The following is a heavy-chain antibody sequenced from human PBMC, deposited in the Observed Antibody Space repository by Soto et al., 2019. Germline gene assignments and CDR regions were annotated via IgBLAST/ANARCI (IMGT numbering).Heavy chain of an antibody. CDR3: ARAGRGYCSGGSCHWAAFDI. Sequence: ASVKVSCKASGYTFTSYDINWVRQATGQGLEWMGWMNPNSGNTGYAQKFQGRVTMTRNTSISTAYMELSSLRSEDTAVYYCARAGRGYCSGGSCHWAAFDIWGQGTMVTVSS. CDR1: GYTFTSYD. J-gene: IGHJ3*02. D-gene: IGHD2-15*01. V-gene: IGHV1-8*01. CDR2: MNPNSGNT.